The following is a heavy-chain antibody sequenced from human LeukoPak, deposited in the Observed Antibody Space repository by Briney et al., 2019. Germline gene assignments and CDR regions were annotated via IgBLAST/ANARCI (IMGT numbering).Heavy chain of an antibody. CDR1: GGSISSGSYY. V-gene: IGHV4-61*02. J-gene: IGHJ4*02. D-gene: IGHD5-12*01. CDR3: ARRNGQDIAATFRRRYYFDY. CDR2: IYTSGST. Sequence: SETLSLTCTVSGGSISSGSYYWSWIRQPAGKGLEWIGRIYTSGSTNYNPSLKSRVTISVDTSKNQFSLKLSSVTAADTAVYYCARRNGQDIAATFRRRYYFDYWGQGTLVTVSS.